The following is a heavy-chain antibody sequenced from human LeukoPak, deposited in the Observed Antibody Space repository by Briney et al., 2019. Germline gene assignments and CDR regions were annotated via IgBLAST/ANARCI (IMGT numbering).Heavy chain of an antibody. Sequence: GASVNVSCKASGYTFTDYYIHWVRQAPGQGLEWMGRINPNSGGTNYAQKFQGRVTMTRDTSISTAYMELRRLRSDDTAVYYCARYFERPDYWGQGTLVTVSS. J-gene: IGHJ4*02. CDR1: GYTFTDYY. CDR2: INPNSGGT. D-gene: IGHD2-8*01. CDR3: ARYFERPDY. V-gene: IGHV1-2*06.